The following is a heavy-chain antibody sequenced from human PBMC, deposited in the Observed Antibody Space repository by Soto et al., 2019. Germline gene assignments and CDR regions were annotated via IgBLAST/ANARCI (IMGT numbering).Heavy chain of an antibody. J-gene: IGHJ6*02. D-gene: IGHD4-17*01. CDR1: GFTFSSYG. CDR3: AKHDYGDYNGMDV. Sequence: GGSLRLSCAASGFTFSSYGMHWVRQAPGKGLEWVAVISYDGSNKYYADSVKGRFTISRDNSKNTLYLQMNSLRAEGTAVYYCAKHDYGDYNGMDVWGQGTTVTVSS. CDR2: ISYDGSNK. V-gene: IGHV3-30*18.